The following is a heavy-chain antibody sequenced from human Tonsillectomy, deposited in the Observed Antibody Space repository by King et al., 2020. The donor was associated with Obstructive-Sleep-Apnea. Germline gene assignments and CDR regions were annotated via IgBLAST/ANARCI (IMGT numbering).Heavy chain of an antibody. D-gene: IGHD1-26*01. V-gene: IGHV4-4*07. CDR1: GASISRYC. CDR3: ARGTAIVGATSRAFDI. CDR2: MYTSGST. J-gene: IGHJ3*02. Sequence: QLQESGPGLVKPSETLSLTCTVSGASISRYCWSWIRQSAGKGLEWVGRMYTSGSTNYNPSLKSRVTMSGDTSKNQFSLKLNSGTAADTAVYYCARGTAIVGATSRAFDIWGQGTKVTVSS.